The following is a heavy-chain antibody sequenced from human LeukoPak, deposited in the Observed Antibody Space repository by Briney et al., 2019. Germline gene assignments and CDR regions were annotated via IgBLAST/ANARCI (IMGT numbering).Heavy chain of an antibody. J-gene: IGHJ4*02. CDR3: ARDEKIVGASGQDY. Sequence: PGGSLRLSCAASGFTFSSYAMSWVRQAPGKGLVWVSRINTDGGDTIYADSVRGRSTISRENAKNTPFLQMNSLRAEDTPVYYCARDEKIVGASGQDYWGQGTLVSVSS. CDR1: GFTFSSYA. CDR2: INTDGGDT. V-gene: IGHV3-74*01. D-gene: IGHD1-26*01.